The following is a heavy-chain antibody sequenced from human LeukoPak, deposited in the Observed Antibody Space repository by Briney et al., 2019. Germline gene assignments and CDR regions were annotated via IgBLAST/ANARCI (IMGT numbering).Heavy chain of an antibody. J-gene: IGHJ4*02. Sequence: PGGSLRLSCAASGFTVSSNYMSWVRQAPGKGLEWVSVIYSGGSTYYADSVKGRFTISRDNSKNTVYLQMTSLRVEDTAVYYCAKENDFWSGPEGWGQGTLVTVSS. CDR1: GFTVSSNY. CDR2: IYSGGST. V-gene: IGHV3-53*05. CDR3: AKENDFWSGPEG. D-gene: IGHD3-3*01.